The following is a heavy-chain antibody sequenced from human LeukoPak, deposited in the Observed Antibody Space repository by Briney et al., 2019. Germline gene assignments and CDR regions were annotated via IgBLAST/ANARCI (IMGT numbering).Heavy chain of an antibody. CDR1: GFTFSTYW. CDR2: IKEDGSET. D-gene: IGHD6-19*01. Sequence: GGSLRLSCTASGFTFSTYWMTWVRQAPGKGLEWVANIKEDGSETVYADSVKGRFTISRDNAKNSLDLQMNSLRVDDTAVYYCTRNSGWYRLDYWGQGTLVTVPS. J-gene: IGHJ4*02. CDR3: TRNSGWYRLDY. V-gene: IGHV3-7*01.